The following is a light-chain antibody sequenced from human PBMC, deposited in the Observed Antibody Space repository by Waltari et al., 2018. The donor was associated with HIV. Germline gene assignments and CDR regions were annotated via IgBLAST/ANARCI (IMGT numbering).Light chain of an antibody. CDR3: QQYYSSPHT. V-gene: IGKV4-1*01. J-gene: IGKJ2*01. Sequence: DTVMTQSPDSLAVSLGERATIHCRSSQSVLYSSNNKSYLAWYQQKSGQPPKLLIYWASTRESGVPDRFSGSGSGTDFNLTISSLQAEDVAVYYCQQYYSSPHTFGQGTKLEIK. CDR2: WAS. CDR1: QSVLYSSNNKSY.